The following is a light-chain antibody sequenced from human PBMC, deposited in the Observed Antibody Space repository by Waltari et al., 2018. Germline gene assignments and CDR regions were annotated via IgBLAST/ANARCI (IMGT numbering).Light chain of an antibody. CDR3: QSTDSNGTYLYV. CDR1: SLPKQY. CDR2: KAS. V-gene: IGLV3-25*03. J-gene: IGLJ1*01. Sequence: SYELTQPPSVSVSQGQTARIPCSGDSLPKQYGYWYQKKAGQAPVCVINKASERPSGIPERFSGSSSGSTVTLTITGVQAEDEADYYCQSTDSNGTYLYVFGSGTKVTVL.